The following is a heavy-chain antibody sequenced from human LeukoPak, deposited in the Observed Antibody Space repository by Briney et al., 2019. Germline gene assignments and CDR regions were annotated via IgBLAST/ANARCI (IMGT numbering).Heavy chain of an antibody. CDR1: GFSFSGYA. Sequence: PGGSLRLSCTSSGFSFSGYAMIWVRQAPGKGLELVSTISGSGASTFYADSGRGRFITSKDIPSNIVYLQMNSLRAEDTAVYYCAKGSRGYTNYYFDYWGQGTLVTVSS. V-gene: IGHV3-23*01. CDR2: ISGSGAST. CDR3: AKGSRGYTNYYFDY. D-gene: IGHD2-2*02. J-gene: IGHJ4*02.